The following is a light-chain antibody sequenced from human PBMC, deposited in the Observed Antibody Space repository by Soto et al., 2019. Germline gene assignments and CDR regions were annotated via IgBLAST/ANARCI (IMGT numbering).Light chain of an antibody. J-gene: IGKJ1*01. Sequence: EIVMTQSPATLSVSPGERATLSCRASQSVNNNLAWYQQKPGQAPRLLIFAASTRATGIPARFSGSGSGTEFTLTISSLQSEDFAVYYCQQYGTSLWTFGQGTKVDIK. V-gene: IGKV3-15*01. CDR2: AAS. CDR1: QSVNNN. CDR3: QQYGTSLWT.